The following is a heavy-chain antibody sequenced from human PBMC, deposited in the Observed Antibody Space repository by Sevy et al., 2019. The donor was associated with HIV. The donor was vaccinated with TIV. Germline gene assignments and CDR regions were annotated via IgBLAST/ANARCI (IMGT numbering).Heavy chain of an antibody. CDR1: GFSFTDFW. J-gene: IGHJ4*02. CDR2: INQDGSER. Sequence: GGSLGLSCKASGFSFTDFWMQWVRQVPGKGPEWVANINQDGSERYYVDSVKGRFTISRDNAESALYLQMHGLRAEDAATYFCARRYFDLWGQGTVVTVSS. CDR3: ARRYFDL. V-gene: IGHV3-7*01.